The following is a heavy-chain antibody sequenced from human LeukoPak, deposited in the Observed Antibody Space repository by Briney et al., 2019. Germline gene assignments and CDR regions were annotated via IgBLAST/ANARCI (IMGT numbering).Heavy chain of an antibody. J-gene: IGHJ4*02. CDR1: GFTFGDYA. CDR3: TRDLGDHCSSTTCYDALVDS. D-gene: IGHD2-2*01. V-gene: IGHV3-49*04. CDR2: IRSKAYGGTI. Sequence: GGSLRLSCRTSGFTFGDYAMNWVRQAPGKGLEWISFIRSKAYGGTIEYAASVKGRFTISRDDSKRVAYLRMNSPKTDDTAVYYCTRDLGDHCSSTTCYDALVDSWGQGTLVTVSS.